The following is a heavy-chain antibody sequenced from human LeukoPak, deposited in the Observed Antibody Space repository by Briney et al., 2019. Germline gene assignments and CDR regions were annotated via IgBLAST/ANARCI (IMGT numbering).Heavy chain of an antibody. D-gene: IGHD2-8*02. CDR1: GGSISSYY. V-gene: IGHV4-59*01. Sequence: SETLSLTCTVSGGSISSYYWSWIRQPPGKGLEWIGYTYYSGSTNYNPSLKSRVTISVDTSKNQFSLKLSSVTAADTAVYYCARDYWRGVWDVWGKGTTVTVSS. J-gene: IGHJ6*04. CDR3: ARDYWRGVWDV. CDR2: TYYSGST.